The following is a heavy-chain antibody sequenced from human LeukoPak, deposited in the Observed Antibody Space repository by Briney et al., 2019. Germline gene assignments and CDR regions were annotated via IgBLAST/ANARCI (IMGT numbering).Heavy chain of an antibody. CDR1: GFTFDDYA. CDR2: ISWNSGSI. Sequence: QPGGSLRLSCAASGFTFDDYAMHWVRQAPGKGLEWVSGISWNSGSIGYADSVKGRFTISRDNAKNTLYLQMNSLRAEDTAVYYCANGQQLVPLRYWGQGTLVTVSS. CDR3: ANGQQLVPLRY. D-gene: IGHD6-13*01. J-gene: IGHJ4*02. V-gene: IGHV3-9*01.